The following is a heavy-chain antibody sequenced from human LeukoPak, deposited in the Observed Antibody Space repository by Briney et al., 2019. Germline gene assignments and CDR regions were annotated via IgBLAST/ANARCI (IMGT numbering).Heavy chain of an antibody. CDR3: VADPGHNDCAGECANDF. D-gene: IGHD2-21*01. CDR2: ISPNTGGA. V-gene: IGHV1-2*02. J-gene: IGHJ4*02. CDR1: GYTFSHHF. Sequence: ASVKVSCKASGYTFSHHFIHWVRQAPGQGLEWMGWISPNTGGANYPQRFQGRVTMTRDTSITTVYMELSRLTSDDSAMYFCVADPGHNDCAGECANDFWGQGTLVTISS.